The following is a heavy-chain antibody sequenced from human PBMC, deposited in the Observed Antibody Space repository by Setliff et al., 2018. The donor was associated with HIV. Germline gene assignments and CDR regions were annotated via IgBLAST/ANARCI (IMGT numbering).Heavy chain of an antibody. Sequence: ASVKVSCKASGYTFTGYDIHWVRQAPGQGLEWMGYINPNSGGIHYAQNFQDRVTMTRDTSIRTAYMELRRLRSDDTAIYYCARGFGHCGGDCYSDLFAYWGQGTLVTVSS. V-gene: IGHV1-2*02. CDR2: INPNSGGI. D-gene: IGHD2-21*02. J-gene: IGHJ4*02. CDR1: GYTFTGYD. CDR3: ARGFGHCGGDCYSDLFAY.